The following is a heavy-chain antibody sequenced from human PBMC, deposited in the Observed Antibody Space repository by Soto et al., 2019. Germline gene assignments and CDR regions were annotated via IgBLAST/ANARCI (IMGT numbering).Heavy chain of an antibody. J-gene: IGHJ4*02. CDR3: ARGRTCKGASCYGGGDY. CDR2: ISSDDNYI. Sequence: GGSLRLSCAASGFIFSDYSMNWMRQAPGKGLEWVASISSDDNYIYYRDSVEGRFTISRDNAKNSLYLQMTSLGADDTAVYYCARGRTCKGASCYGGGDYWGQGTLVTVSS. D-gene: IGHD2-15*01. CDR1: GFIFSDYS. V-gene: IGHV3-21*06.